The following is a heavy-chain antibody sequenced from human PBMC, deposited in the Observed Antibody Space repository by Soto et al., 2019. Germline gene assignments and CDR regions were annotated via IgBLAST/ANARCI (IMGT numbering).Heavy chain of an antibody. CDR3: ASSYGVSWYGDF. CDR1: GDSFNDYP. J-gene: IGHJ4*02. D-gene: IGHD6-13*01. V-gene: IGHV1-69*01. CDR2: TIPVSGTT. Sequence: QVQLVQSGAEVRKPVSSVKVSCHSSGDSFNDYPVTWVRQAPGQGLEWMGGTIPVSGTTNYAQEFQGRVTITADVSTSTVYMELGSLKYEDTALYYCASSYGVSWYGDFWGQGTLVTVSS.